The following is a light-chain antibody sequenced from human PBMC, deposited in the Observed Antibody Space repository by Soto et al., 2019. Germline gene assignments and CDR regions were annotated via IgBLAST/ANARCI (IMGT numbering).Light chain of an antibody. V-gene: IGKV1-27*01. J-gene: IGKJ1*01. CDR2: AAS. CDR3: QKYNSAPRP. Sequence: DIQMTQSPSSLSASVGDRVTITCRARQGISNYLAWYQQKPGKVPKLLIYAASTLQSGVPSRFSGSGSGTDFALTISSLQPEDVATYYWQKYNSAPRPFGQGIKVEIK. CDR1: QGISNY.